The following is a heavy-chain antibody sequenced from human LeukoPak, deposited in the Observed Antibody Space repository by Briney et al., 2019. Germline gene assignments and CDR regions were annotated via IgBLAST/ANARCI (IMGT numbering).Heavy chain of an antibody. CDR2: IYYSGST. J-gene: IGHJ4*02. V-gene: IGHV4-61*05. Sequence: PSETLSLTCNVSGDTIISTTYCWVWIRQPPGKGLEWIGYIYYSGSTNYNPSLKSRVTISVDTSKNQFSLKLSSVTAADTAVYYCARVVVVPGFLDYWGQGTLVTVSS. CDR1: GDTIISTTYC. CDR3: ARVVVVPGFLDY. D-gene: IGHD2-21*01.